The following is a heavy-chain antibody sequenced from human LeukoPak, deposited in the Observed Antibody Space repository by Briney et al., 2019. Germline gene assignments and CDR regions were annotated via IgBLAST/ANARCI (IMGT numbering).Heavy chain of an antibody. J-gene: IGHJ4*02. CDR2: IYYSGST. V-gene: IGHV4-39*07. CDR1: GGSISSSSYY. CDR3: ARADTQLWFVY. D-gene: IGHD5-18*01. Sequence: PSETLSLTCTASGGSISSSSYYWGWIRQPPGKGLEWIGSIYYSGSTYYNPSLKSRVTISVDTSKNQFSLKLSSVTAADTAVYYCARADTQLWFVYWGQGTLVTVSS.